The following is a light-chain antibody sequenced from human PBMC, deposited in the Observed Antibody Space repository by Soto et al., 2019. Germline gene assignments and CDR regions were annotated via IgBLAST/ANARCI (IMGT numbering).Light chain of an antibody. CDR1: SGHSSYA. J-gene: IGLJ2*01. Sequence: QPVLTQSPSPSASLGASVKLTCTLSSGHSSYAIAWHQQQPEKGPRYLMKVNSDGSHSKGDGIPDRFSGSSSGAERYFTISSLQSEDEADYYCQTWGTAYVLFGGGTKLTVL. CDR2: VNSDGSH. V-gene: IGLV4-69*01. CDR3: QTWGTAYVL.